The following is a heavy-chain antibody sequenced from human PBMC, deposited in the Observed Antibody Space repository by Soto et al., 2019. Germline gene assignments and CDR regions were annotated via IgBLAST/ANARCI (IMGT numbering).Heavy chain of an antibody. CDR1: GFTFNSYG. CDR3: AKERTVIGLMDV. CDR2: ISYDGSNK. V-gene: IGHV3-30*18. D-gene: IGHD4-17*01. J-gene: IGHJ6*02. Sequence: QVQLVESGGGVVQPGRSLRLSCAASGFTFNSYGMDWVRQAPGKGLEWVAAISYDGSNKYYADSVKGRFTISRDNSKNTLYLQMNSLRAEDTAVYYCAKERTVIGLMDVWGQGTTVTVSS.